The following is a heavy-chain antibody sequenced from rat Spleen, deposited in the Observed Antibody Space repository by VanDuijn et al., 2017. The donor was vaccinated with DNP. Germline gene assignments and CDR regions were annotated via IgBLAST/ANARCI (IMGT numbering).Heavy chain of an antibody. D-gene: IGHD1-11*01. Sequence: EVHLVESGGGLVQPGRSLKLSCVASGFTFSTYGMAWVRQAPTKGLEWVESISTSGEYAHYGASVKGRFTISRDNAKDTQYLQMDSLRSEDTATYYCATGVYGGYEDWFTYWGQGTLVSVSS. V-gene: IGHV5S13*01. CDR3: ATGVYGGYEDWFTY. CDR2: ISTSGEYA. J-gene: IGHJ3*01. CDR1: GFTFSTYG.